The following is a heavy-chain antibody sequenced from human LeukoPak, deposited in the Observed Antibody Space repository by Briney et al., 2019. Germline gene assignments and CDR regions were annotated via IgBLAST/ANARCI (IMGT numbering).Heavy chain of an antibody. J-gene: IGHJ4*02. CDR2: IIPILGIA. CDR1: GGTFSSYA. D-gene: IGHD6-19*01. CDR3: AREAASGWLDY. Sequence: SVKVSCKASGGTFSSYAISWVRQAPGQGLEWMGRIIPILGIANYAQKFQGRVTITADKSTSTAYMELSSLRSEDTAVYYCAREAASGWLDYWGQGTLVTVSS. V-gene: IGHV1-69*04.